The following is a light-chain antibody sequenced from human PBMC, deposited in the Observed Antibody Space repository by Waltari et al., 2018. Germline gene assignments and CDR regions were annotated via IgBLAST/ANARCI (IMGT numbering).Light chain of an antibody. CDR1: NSGSNR. J-gene: IGLJ3*02. CDR2: YVN. V-gene: IGLV3-21*04. CDR3: QVWDNYSDHWV. Sequence: SYVLTQPPSLSVAPGKTARITCGGNNSGSNRLPWCQQKAGQAPVVVISYVNDRPSGIPERFSASNSGNMATLTISRVEAGDEADYYCQVWDNYSDHWVFGGGTKLTVL.